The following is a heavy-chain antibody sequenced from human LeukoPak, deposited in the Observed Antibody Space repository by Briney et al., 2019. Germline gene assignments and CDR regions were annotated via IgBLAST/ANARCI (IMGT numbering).Heavy chain of an antibody. J-gene: IGHJ2*01. Sequence: SETLSLTCAVYGGSFSGYYWSWIRQPPGEGLEWIGEINHSGSTNYNPSLKSRVTISVDTSKNQFSLKLSSVTAADTAVYYCASAGDPGSDWYFDLWGRGTLVTVSS. V-gene: IGHV4-34*01. CDR3: ASAGDPGSDWYFDL. CDR2: INHSGST. CDR1: GGSFSGYY. D-gene: IGHD7-27*01.